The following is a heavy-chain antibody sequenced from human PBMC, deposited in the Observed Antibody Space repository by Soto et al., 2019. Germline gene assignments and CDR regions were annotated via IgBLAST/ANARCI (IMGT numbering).Heavy chain of an antibody. Sequence: GGSLRLSCAASGFTFSSYSMNWVRQAPGKGLEWVSSISSSSSYIYYADSVKGRFTISRDNAKNSLYLQMNSLRAEDTAVYYCARPPYYYDSSGYLGYWGQGTLVTVSS. CDR1: GFTFSSYS. CDR2: ISSSSSYI. D-gene: IGHD3-22*01. J-gene: IGHJ4*02. CDR3: ARPPYYYDSSGYLGY. V-gene: IGHV3-21*01.